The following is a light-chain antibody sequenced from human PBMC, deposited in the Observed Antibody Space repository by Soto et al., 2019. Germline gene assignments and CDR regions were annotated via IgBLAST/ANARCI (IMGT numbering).Light chain of an antibody. CDR3: QQYNGT. CDR1: QSISSW. J-gene: IGKJ1*01. CDR2: KAS. V-gene: IGKV1-5*03. Sequence: DIQMTQSPSTLSASVGDRVTITCRASQSISSWLAWYQQKPGKAPKLLIYKASSLESGAPSRLSGSGSGTEFTLTISSLQPDDFATYYCQQYNGTVGPGTKGEI.